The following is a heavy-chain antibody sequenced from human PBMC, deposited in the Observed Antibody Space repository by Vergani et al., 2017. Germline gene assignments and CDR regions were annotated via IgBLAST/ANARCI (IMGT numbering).Heavy chain of an antibody. CDR2: ISWDGGST. CDR1: GFTFDDYA. V-gene: IGHV3-43D*03. D-gene: IGHD3-22*01. CDR3: AKASYYYDSSGYYYSEYFQH. Sequence: EVQLVESGGVVVQPGGSLRLSCAASGFTFDDYAMHWVRQAPGKGLEWVSLISWDGGSTYYADSVKGRFTISRDNSKNSLYLQMNSLRAEDTALYYCAKASYYYDSSGYYYSEYFQHWGEGTQVTVSS. J-gene: IGHJ1*01.